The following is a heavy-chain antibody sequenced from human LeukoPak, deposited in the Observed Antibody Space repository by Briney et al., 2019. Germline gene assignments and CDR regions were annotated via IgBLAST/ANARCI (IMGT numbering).Heavy chain of an antibody. Sequence: PSETLSLXCAVYGGSFSGYYWSWIRQPPGKVLEWIGEINHSGSTNYNPSLKSRVTISVDTSKNQFSLKLSSVTAADTAVYYCARGSIFGVVIIRRRGFDYWGQGTLVTVSS. CDR2: INHSGST. J-gene: IGHJ4*02. V-gene: IGHV4-34*01. CDR1: GGSFSGYY. D-gene: IGHD3-3*01. CDR3: ARGSIFGVVIIRRRGFDY.